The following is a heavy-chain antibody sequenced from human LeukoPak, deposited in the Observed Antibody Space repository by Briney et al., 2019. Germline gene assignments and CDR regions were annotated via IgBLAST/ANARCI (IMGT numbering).Heavy chain of an antibody. CDR2: MNSDGKNI. J-gene: IGHJ6*02. D-gene: IGHD3-3*01. Sequence: GGSLRLSCAASGFTFSSSWMPWVRHAPGEGLVWVSRMNSDGKNIDYADSVKGRFTISRDNAKNTLYLQMNSLRAEDTAVYYCAKENYDFWSGYYPGRGHGMDVWGQGTTVTVSS. CDR1: GFTFSSSW. CDR3: AKENYDFWSGYYPGRGHGMDV. V-gene: IGHV3-74*01.